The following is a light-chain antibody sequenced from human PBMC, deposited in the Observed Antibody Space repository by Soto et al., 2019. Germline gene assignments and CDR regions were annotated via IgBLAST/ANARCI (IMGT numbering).Light chain of an antibody. V-gene: IGLV1-51*02. CDR1: RSNIGNNY. J-gene: IGLJ2*01. CDR2: ENN. CDR3: GTWDSSLSAVV. Sequence: QSVLTQPPSVSAAPGQKVTISCSGSRSNIGNNYVSWYQQLPGTAPKLLIYENNKRPSGIPDRFSGSKSGTSATLGITGLQTGDEAEYYCGTWDSSLSAVVFGGGTKLTVL.